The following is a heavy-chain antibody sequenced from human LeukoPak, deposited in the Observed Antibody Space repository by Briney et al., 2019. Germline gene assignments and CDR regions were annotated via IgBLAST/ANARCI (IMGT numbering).Heavy chain of an antibody. V-gene: IGHV1-2*02. D-gene: IGHD1-26*01. J-gene: IGHJ4*02. CDR3: ARAYSGSYYGDY. CDR1: GFTFTDEY. CDR2: INPYSGAI. Sequence: GASVKVSCKSSGFTFTDEYIHWVRQAPGQGLEWMGWINPYSGAINYAQKFQGRVTLTRDTSISTAYMELSRLTSGDTAVYYCARAYSGSYYGDYWGQGTLVTVSS.